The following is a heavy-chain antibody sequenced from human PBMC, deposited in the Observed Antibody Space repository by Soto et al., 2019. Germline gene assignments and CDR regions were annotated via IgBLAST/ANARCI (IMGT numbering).Heavy chain of an antibody. CDR3: AKGDYDFWSGPDY. CDR2: ISYDGSNK. CDR1: GFTFSSYG. J-gene: IGHJ4*02. D-gene: IGHD3-3*01. V-gene: IGHV3-30*18. Sequence: GGSLRLSCAASGFTFSSYGMHWVRQAPGKGLEWVAVISYDGSNKYYADSVKGRFTISRDNSKNTLYLQMNSLRAEDTAVYYCAKGDYDFWSGPDYWGQGTLVTVSS.